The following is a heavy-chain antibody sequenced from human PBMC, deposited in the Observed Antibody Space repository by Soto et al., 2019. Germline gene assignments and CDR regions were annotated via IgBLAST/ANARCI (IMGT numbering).Heavy chain of an antibody. Sequence: LSLTCTVSGGSISSDSFYWAWIRQPPGKGLEWIGIIYYSGDTYYNPSLAGRLTMSVDTSNQFSLTLRSVTAADTALYYCARNQPQRYCSGGTCRPAYGMDVWGQGTTVTVSS. V-gene: IGHV4-39*01. D-gene: IGHD2-15*01. J-gene: IGHJ6*02. CDR1: GGSISSDSFY. CDR2: IYYSGDT. CDR3: ARNQPQRYCSGGTCRPAYGMDV.